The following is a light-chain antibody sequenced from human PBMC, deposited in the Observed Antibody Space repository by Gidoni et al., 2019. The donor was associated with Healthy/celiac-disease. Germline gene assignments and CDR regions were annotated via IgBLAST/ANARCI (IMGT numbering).Light chain of an antibody. V-gene: IGKV3-15*01. CDR3: QQYKNCPPIT. Sequence: ELVMTQSPATLSVSPGERATLSCRASQRVRSNLAWYQEKPGQAPRLLIYGASTRATGIPARLSGSGSWTEFTLIISRLQSEDFAVYYCQQYKNCPPITFGQGTRLESK. J-gene: IGKJ5*01. CDR1: QRVRSN. CDR2: GAS.